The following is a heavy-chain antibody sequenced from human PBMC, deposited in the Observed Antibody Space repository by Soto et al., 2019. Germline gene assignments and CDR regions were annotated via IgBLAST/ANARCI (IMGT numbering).Heavy chain of an antibody. CDR1: GFTFSSYA. Sequence: GGSLRLSCAASGFTFSSYAMSWVRQAPGKGLEWVSAISGSGGSTYYADSVKGRFTISRDNSKNTLYLQMNSLRAEDTAVYYCAKDPVQDGYCSNTSCYTYYYYGMDVWGQGTTVTVSS. D-gene: IGHD2-2*02. CDR3: AKDPVQDGYCSNTSCYTYYYYGMDV. CDR2: ISGSGGST. J-gene: IGHJ6*02. V-gene: IGHV3-23*01.